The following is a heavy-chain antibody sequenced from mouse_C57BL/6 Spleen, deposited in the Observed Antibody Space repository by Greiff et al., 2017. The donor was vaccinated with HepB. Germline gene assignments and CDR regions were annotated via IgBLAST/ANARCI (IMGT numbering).Heavy chain of an antibody. V-gene: IGHV5-17*01. CDR2: ISSGSSTI. CDR3: ARERPRFAY. Sequence: DVQLVESGGGLVKPGGSLKLSCAASGFTFSDYGMHWVRQAPEKGLEWVAYISSGSSTIYYADTVKGRFTISRDNAKNTLFLQMTSLRSEDTAMYYCARERPRFAYWGQGTLVTVSA. J-gene: IGHJ3*01. CDR1: GFTFSDYG.